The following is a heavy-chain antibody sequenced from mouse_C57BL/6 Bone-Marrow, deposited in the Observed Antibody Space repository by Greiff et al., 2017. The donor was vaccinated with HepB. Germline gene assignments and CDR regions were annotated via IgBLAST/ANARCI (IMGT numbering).Heavy chain of an antibody. CDR3: ARETTVVGSLDY. Sequence: EVHLVESEGGLVQPGSSMKLSCTASGFTFSDYYMAWVRQVPEKGLEWVANINYDGSSTYYLDSLKSRFIISRDNAKNILYLQMSSLKSEDTATYYCARETTVVGSLDYWGQGTTLTVSS. V-gene: IGHV5-16*01. D-gene: IGHD1-1*01. J-gene: IGHJ2*01. CDR2: INYDGSST. CDR1: GFTFSDYY.